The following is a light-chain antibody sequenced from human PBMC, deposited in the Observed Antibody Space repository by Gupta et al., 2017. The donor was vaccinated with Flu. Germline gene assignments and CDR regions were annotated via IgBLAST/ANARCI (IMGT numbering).Light chain of an antibody. J-gene: IGLJ2*01. V-gene: IGLV1-51*01. CDR1: SSDIGRYY. CDR3: GTWDVSLRVGV. Sequence: QSVLTQPPSVSAAPGQKVTISCSGQSSDIGRYYVSWYQKLPGTAPKVVIYDRDKRPSGLPDRFSGSQSGTSATLYITGLQTGDEADYYCGTWDVSLRVGVFGGGTRLIVL. CDR2: DRD.